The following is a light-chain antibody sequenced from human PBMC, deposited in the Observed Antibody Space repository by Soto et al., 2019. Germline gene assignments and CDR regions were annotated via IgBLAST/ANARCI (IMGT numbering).Light chain of an antibody. CDR2: EGS. J-gene: IGLJ1*01. Sequence: ALAQPASVSGSPGQSITISCTGTSSDVGSYNLVSWYQQHPGKAPKLMIYEGSKRPSGVSNRFSGSKSGNTASLTISGLQAEDEADYYCCSYAGSLYVFGTGTKVTV. CDR1: SSDVGSYNL. V-gene: IGLV2-23*01. CDR3: CSYAGSLYV.